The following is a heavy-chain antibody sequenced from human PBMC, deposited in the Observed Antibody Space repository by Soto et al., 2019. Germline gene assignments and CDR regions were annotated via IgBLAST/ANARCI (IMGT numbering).Heavy chain of an antibody. CDR1: GYTFTGYY. V-gene: IGHV1-2*04. Sequence: ASVKVSCKASGYTFTGYYMHWVRQAPGQGLEWMGWINPNSGGTNYAQKFQGWVTMTRDTSISAAYMELSRLRSDDTAVYYCARGTYGSGSYYPERGSYYYGMDVWGQGTTVTVSS. J-gene: IGHJ6*02. CDR3: ARGTYGSGSYYPERGSYYYGMDV. CDR2: INPNSGGT. D-gene: IGHD3-10*01.